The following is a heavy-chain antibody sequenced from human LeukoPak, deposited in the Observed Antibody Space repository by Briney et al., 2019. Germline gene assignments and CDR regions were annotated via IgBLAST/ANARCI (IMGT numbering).Heavy chain of an antibody. J-gene: IGHJ5*02. CDR2: IWYDGSNK. CDR1: GFTFSSYG. V-gene: IGHV3-33*06. D-gene: IGHD4/OR15-4a*01. Sequence: PGRSLRLSCAASGFTFSSYGMHWVRQAPGKGLEWVAVIWYDGSNKYYADSVKGRFTISRDNSKNTLYLHMNSLRAEDTALYYCAKNLFNPLRPAWGQGTLVTVSS. CDR3: AKNLFNPLRPA.